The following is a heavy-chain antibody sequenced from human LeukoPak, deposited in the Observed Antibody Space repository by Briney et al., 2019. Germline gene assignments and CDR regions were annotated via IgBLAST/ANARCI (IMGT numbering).Heavy chain of an antibody. D-gene: IGHD6-13*01. CDR1: GFTFSNAW. CDR2: ISSSSSYI. CDR3: ARAMYSSSWYPGY. Sequence: GGSLRLSCAASGFTFSNAWMSWVRQAPGKGLEWVSSISSSSSYIYYADSVKGRFTISRDNAKNSLYLQMNSLRAEDTAVYYCARAMYSSSWYPGYWGQGTLVTVSS. V-gene: IGHV3-21*01. J-gene: IGHJ4*02.